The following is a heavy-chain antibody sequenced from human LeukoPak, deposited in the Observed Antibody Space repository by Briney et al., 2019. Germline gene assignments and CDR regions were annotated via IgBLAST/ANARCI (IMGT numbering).Heavy chain of an antibody. CDR3: SRTIEVRYFGRGNFFYMDV. V-gene: IGHV4-34*01. CDR1: GGSFSGYY. CDR2: INHSGST. D-gene: IGHD3-9*01. J-gene: IGHJ6*03. Sequence: SETLSLTCAVYGGSFSGYYWSWIRQPPAKGLEWIGEINHSGSTNYNPSLKSRVTISVDTSKNQFSLKLNSVTAADTAVYYCSRTIEVRYFGRGNFFYMDVWGKGTTVTVSS.